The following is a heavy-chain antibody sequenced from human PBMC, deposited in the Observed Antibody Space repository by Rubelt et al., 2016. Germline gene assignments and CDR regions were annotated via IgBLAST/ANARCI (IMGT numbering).Heavy chain of an antibody. CDR2: ISDRAGNT. Sequence: EVQLVESGGGLVQPGGSLRLSCAASGFTFGNYAMSWVRQAPGQGLEWVSTISDRAGNTYYADSVKGRFTISRDNSKNTLYLQMNSLRAEDTAVFYCAGGYCSGGSCSGNYFYYGMDVWGQGTTVTVSS. D-gene: IGHD2-15*01. CDR1: GFTFGNYA. V-gene: IGHV3-23*04. J-gene: IGHJ6*02. CDR3: AGGYCSGGSCSGNYFYYGMDV.